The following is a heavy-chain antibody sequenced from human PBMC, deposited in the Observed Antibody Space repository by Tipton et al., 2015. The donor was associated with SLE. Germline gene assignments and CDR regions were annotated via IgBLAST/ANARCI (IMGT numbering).Heavy chain of an antibody. CDR2: IYTSGTT. D-gene: IGHD3-9*01. CDR1: GGSFTSYY. CDR3: AREVGDILTGYYHFDY. Sequence: GLVKPSETLSLTCSVSGGSFTSYYWSWIRQPAGKGLEWIGRIYTSGTTNYNPSLKSRVTMSVDTSKNQFSLKLSSVTAADTAVYYCAREVGDILTGYYHFDYWGQGTLVTVSS. V-gene: IGHV4-4*07. J-gene: IGHJ4*02.